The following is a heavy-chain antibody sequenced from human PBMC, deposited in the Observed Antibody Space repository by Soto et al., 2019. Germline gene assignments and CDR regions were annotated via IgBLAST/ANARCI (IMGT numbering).Heavy chain of an antibody. CDR3: AKDGNVYSSGWYAPSLDY. V-gene: IGHV3-30*18. Sequence: QVQLVESGGGVVQPGRSLRLSCAASGFTFSSYGMHWVRQAPGKGLEWVAVISYDGSNTYYADSVKGRFTISRDNSKSTLYLKMNSLRAEDTAVYYCAKDGNVYSSGWYAPSLDYWGQGTLVTVSS. CDR2: ISYDGSNT. CDR1: GFTFSSYG. J-gene: IGHJ4*02. D-gene: IGHD6-19*01.